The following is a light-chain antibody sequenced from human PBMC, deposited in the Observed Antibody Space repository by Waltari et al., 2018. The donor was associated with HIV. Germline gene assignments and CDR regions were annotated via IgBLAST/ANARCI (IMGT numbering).Light chain of an antibody. J-gene: IGLJ3*02. CDR2: DVT. CDR3: CAYAGGWV. CDR1: SGALGNYNF. Sequence: QSALTQPRSVSGSPGQSVTISCTGPSGALGNYNFFSWYQHHPGTAPKLIIYDVTKRPSGVPDRFSGSKSANTASLTISGLRADDEADYYCCAYAGGWVFGGGTKVTVL. V-gene: IGLV2-11*01.